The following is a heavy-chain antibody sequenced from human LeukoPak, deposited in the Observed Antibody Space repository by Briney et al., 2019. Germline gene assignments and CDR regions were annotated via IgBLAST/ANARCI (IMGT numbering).Heavy chain of an antibody. Sequence: GRSLRLSCAASGFTFSSYGMHWVRQAPGKGLQWVAVISYDGSNKYYADSVKGRFTISRDNSKNTLYLQMNSLRAEDTAVYYCANWGSSMVRGADVWGKGTTVTVSS. V-gene: IGHV3-30*18. CDR3: ANWGSSMVRGADV. J-gene: IGHJ6*04. CDR2: ISYDGSNK. CDR1: GFTFSSYG. D-gene: IGHD3-10*01.